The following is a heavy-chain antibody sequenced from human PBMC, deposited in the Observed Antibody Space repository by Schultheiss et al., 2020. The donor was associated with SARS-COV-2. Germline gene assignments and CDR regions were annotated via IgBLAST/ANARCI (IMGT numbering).Heavy chain of an antibody. CDR1: GGTFSSYA. CDR2: IIPIFGTA. J-gene: IGHJ6*02. CDR3: ARETAMVPGYYYGMDV. V-gene: IGHV1-69*01. Sequence: KVSCKASGGTFSSYAISWVRQAPGQGLEWMGGIIPIFGTANYAQKFQGRVTITADESTSTAYMELSSLRSEDTAVYYCARETAMVPGYYYGMDVWGQGTTVTVSS. D-gene: IGHD5-18*01.